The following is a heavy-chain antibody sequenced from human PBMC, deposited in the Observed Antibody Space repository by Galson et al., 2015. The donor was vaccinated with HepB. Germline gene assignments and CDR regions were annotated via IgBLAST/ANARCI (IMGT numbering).Heavy chain of an antibody. CDR3: ARAWGYYGSGSYFAFDI. V-gene: IGHV4-30-4*01. CDR2: IYYSGST. CDR1: GGSISSGDYY. J-gene: IGHJ3*02. D-gene: IGHD3-10*01. Sequence: LSLTCTVSGGSISSGDYYWSWIRQPPGKGLEWIGYIYYSGSTYYNPSLKSRVTISVDTSKNQFSLKLSSVTAADTAVYYCARAWGYYGSGSYFAFDIWGQGTMVTVSS.